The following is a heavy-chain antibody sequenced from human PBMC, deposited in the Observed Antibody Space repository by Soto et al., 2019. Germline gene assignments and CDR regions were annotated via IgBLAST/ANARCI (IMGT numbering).Heavy chain of an antibody. CDR1: GFTFSSYA. Sequence: SLRLSCAASGFTFSSYAMHWVRQAPGKGLEWVAVISYDGSNKYYADSVKGRFTISRDNSKNTLYLQMNSLRAEDTAVYYCARGHSSGWYLIDYWGQGTLVTV. V-gene: IGHV3-30-3*01. D-gene: IGHD6-19*01. CDR3: ARGHSSGWYLIDY. CDR2: ISYDGSNK. J-gene: IGHJ4*02.